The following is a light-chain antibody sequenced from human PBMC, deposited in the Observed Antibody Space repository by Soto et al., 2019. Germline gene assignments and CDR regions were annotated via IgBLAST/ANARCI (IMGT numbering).Light chain of an antibody. V-gene: IGKV1-39*01. CDR1: QSINNY. J-gene: IGKJ5*01. CDR3: QQGSSIPFT. Sequence: DIQMTQSPSSLSASIGDTVTITCRATQSINNYLNWYQQKPGKAPNLLIYTAFILQAGVPSRFSGSGSGTDFTLTINNLQPEDFATDYCQQGSSIPFTFGRGTRLEMK. CDR2: TAF.